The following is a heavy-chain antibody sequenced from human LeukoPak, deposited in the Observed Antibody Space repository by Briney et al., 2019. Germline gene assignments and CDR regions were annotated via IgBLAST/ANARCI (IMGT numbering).Heavy chain of an antibody. J-gene: IGHJ4*02. CDR1: GGSISSYY. CDR3: AKCDVGFGELLSNPDY. CDR2: IYYSGST. Sequence: SETLSLTCTVSGGSISSYYWSWTRQPPGKGLEWIGYIYYSGSTNYNPSLKSRVTISVDTSKNQFSLKLSSVTAADTAVYYCAKCDVGFGELLSNPDYWGQGTLVTVPS. D-gene: IGHD3-10*01. V-gene: IGHV4-59*08.